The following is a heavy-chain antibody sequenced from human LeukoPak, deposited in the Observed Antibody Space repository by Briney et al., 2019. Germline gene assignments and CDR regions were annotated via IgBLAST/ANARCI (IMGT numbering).Heavy chain of an antibody. D-gene: IGHD3-22*01. V-gene: IGHV4-39*01. CDR2: VYYSGTT. CDR3: ARHPGYDSSGTEGYFDY. J-gene: IGHJ4*02. Sequence: PSETLSLTCSVSGGSISLSYYYWGWIRQPPGKALEWIGSVYYSGTTSYNPSLKSRVTISVDMSKNHFSLKLSSVTAADTAVYYCARHPGYDSSGTEGYFDYWGQGTLVTVSS. CDR1: GGSISLSYYY.